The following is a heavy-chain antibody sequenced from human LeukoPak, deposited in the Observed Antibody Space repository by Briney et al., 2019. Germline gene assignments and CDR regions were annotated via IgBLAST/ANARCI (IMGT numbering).Heavy chain of an antibody. V-gene: IGHV3-7*03. CDR1: GFTFSSYW. CDR3: GRGGGLDV. CDR2: INHNGNVN. Sequence: GGSLRLSCAASGFTFSSYWMNWARQAPGKGLEWVASINHNGNVNYYVDSVKGRFTISRDNAKNSLYLQMSNLRAEDTAVYFCGRGGGLDVGGQGARVTVSS. D-gene: IGHD3-16*01. J-gene: IGHJ6*02.